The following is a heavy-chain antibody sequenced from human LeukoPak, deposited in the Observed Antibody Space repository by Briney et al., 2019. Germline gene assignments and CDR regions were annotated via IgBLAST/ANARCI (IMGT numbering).Heavy chain of an antibody. V-gene: IGHV1-2*02. CDR3: ARGLTPRSYSYWSAYYKFERRGTTDDAFDV. CDR1: GYTFTGYY. J-gene: IGHJ3*01. CDR2: INPNSGGA. D-gene: IGHD3-3*01. Sequence: ASVKVSCKASGYTFTGYYMHWVRQAPGQGLEWMGWINPNSGGANYAQSFQGRVTLTRDTSVSTGYMELSSLKSDDTAVYFCARGLTPRSYSYWSAYYKFERRGTTDDAFDVWGPGTMISVSP.